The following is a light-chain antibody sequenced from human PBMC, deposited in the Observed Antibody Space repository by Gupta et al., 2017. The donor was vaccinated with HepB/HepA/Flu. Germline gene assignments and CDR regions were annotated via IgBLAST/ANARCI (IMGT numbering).Light chain of an antibody. J-gene: IGKJ5*01. CDR2: AAS. Sequence: DIQMTQSPSSLSASVGDRVTITCRASQSISSYLNWYKQKPGKAPKLLIYAASSLQSGVPSRFSGSGYGTDFTLTISSLQPEDFAPYYCQQSDSTPPITFGQGTRLEIK. V-gene: IGKV1-39*01. CDR1: QSISSY. CDR3: QQSDSTPPIT.